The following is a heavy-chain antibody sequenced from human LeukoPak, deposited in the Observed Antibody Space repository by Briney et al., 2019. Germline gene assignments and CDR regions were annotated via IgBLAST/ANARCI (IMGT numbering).Heavy chain of an antibody. CDR2: INPNSGGT. Sequence: ASVKVSCKASGYTFTGYYMHWVRQAPGQGLEWMGWINPNSGGTNYAQKFQGRVTMTRDTSISTAYMELSRLRSDDTAVYYCARADWDTAMIDYWGQGTLVTVSS. CDR1: GYTFTGYY. D-gene: IGHD5-18*01. V-gene: IGHV1-2*02. J-gene: IGHJ4*02. CDR3: ARADWDTAMIDY.